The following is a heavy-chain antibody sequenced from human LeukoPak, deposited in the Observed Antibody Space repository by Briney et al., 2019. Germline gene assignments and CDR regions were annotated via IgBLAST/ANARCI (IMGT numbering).Heavy chain of an antibody. V-gene: IGHV3-74*01. D-gene: IGHD3-22*01. Sequence: GGSLRLSCAASGFTFSNYWMHWVRQAPGKGLVWVSRIDSDGRTSYADSVKGRFTISRDDAKNTLYLQMNSPRVEDTAVYYCARRYYDSSGSFPFGPWGQGTLVTVSS. J-gene: IGHJ5*02. CDR2: IDSDGRT. CDR3: ARRYYDSSGSFPFGP. CDR1: GFTFSNYW.